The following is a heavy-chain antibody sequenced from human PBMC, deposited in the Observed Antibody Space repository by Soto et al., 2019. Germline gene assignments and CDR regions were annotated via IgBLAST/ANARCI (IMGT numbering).Heavy chain of an antibody. D-gene: IGHD6-6*01. CDR2: INHSGST. V-gene: IGHV4-34*01. CDR3: ARLKYSSPSNYYYYYMDV. J-gene: IGHJ6*03. CDR1: GGSFSGYY. Sequence: QVQLQQWGAGLLKPSETLSLTCAVYGGSFSGYYWSWIRQPPGKGLEWIGEINHSGSTNYNPSLKSRVTISVDTSKNQFSLKLSSVTAADTAVYYCARLKYSSPSNYYYYYMDVWGKGTTVTVSS.